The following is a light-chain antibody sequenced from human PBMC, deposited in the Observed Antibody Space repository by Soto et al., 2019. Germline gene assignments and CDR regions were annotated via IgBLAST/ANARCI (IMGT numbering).Light chain of an antibody. CDR1: QSVSSSY. CDR2: GAS. Sequence: EIVLTQSPGTLSLSPGERATLSCRASQSVSSSYLAWYQQKPGQAPRLLLYGASSRATGSPDRFSGNGSGTDFTLTISRLEPEDFAVYYGQQYGSSPACRTFGQGTKVEIK. CDR3: QQYGSSPACRT. J-gene: IGKJ1*01. V-gene: IGKV3-20*01.